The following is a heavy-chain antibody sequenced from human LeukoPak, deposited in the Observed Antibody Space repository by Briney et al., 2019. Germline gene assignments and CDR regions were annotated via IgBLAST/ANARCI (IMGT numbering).Heavy chain of an antibody. CDR1: GGSISSGGYY. D-gene: IGHD3-16*02. Sequence: SQTLSLTCTVSGGSISSGGYYWSWIRQHPGKGLEWIGYIYYSGSTYYNPSLKSRVTISVDTSKNQFSLKLSSVTAADTAVYYCARVMITFGGVIVSAFDIWGQGTMVTVSS. J-gene: IGHJ3*02. CDR2: IYYSGST. V-gene: IGHV4-31*03. CDR3: ARVMITFGGVIVSAFDI.